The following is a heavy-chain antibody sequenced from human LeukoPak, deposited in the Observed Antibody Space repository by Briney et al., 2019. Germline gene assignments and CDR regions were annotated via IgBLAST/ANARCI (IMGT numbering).Heavy chain of an antibody. CDR2: INHSGST. V-gene: IGHV4-34*01. J-gene: IGHJ5*02. CDR1: GGSFSGYY. Sequence: SETLSLTCAVYGGSFSGYYWSWIRQPPGKGLEWMGVINHSGSTNYNPSLKSRVTISVDTSKNQFSLKLSSVTAADTAVYYCARTPLVVVPAAINWFDPWGQGTLVTVSS. D-gene: IGHD2-2*01. CDR3: ARTPLVVVPAAINWFDP.